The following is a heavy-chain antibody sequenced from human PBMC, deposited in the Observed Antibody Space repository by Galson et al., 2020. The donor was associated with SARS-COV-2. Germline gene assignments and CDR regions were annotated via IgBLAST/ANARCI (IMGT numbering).Heavy chain of an antibody. J-gene: IGHJ4*02. Sequence: GGSLRHYCAASGFPATNTSMIWVRQAPGQGPEWASVIYSGGSTYYEASVKGRFTISRDKSKNTLNRQMNGLTAEDTAVYYCARGVVCGCDYVDYCGQGTPVTVSS. CDR2: IYSGGST. V-gene: IGHV3-53*01. D-gene: IGHD3-22*01. CDR3: ARGVVCGCDYVDY. CDR1: GFPATNTS.